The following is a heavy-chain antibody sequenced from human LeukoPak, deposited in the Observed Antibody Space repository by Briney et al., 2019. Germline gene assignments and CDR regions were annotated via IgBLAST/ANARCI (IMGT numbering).Heavy chain of an antibody. J-gene: IGHJ4*02. CDR1: GFTFSSYW. Sequence: GGSVRLSCAASGFTFSSYWMTWVRQVPGKGLEWVANMKQDGSERNYVDSVKGRFTISRDNDRNSLYLQMNSLRVEDTAVYYCARGSSVVALDWGQGTLVTVSS. CDR3: ARGSSVVALD. D-gene: IGHD2-15*01. CDR2: MKQDGSER. V-gene: IGHV3-7*02.